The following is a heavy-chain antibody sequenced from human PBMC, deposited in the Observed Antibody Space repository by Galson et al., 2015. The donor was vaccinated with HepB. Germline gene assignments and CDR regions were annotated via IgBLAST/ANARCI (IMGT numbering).Heavy chain of an antibody. CDR1: GFTVSSNY. J-gene: IGHJ4*02. CDR2: IYSGGST. Sequence: SLRLSCAASGFTVSSNYMSWVRQAPGKGLEWVSVIYSGGSTYYADSVKGRFTISRDNSKNTLYLQMNSLRAEDTAVYYCAKSPRYWQWLVWDYWGQGTLVTVSS. V-gene: IGHV3-53*01. CDR3: AKSPRYWQWLVWDY. D-gene: IGHD6-19*01.